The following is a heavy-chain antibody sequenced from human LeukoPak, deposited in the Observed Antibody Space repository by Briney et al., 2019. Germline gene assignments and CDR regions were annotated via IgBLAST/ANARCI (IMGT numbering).Heavy chain of an antibody. J-gene: IGHJ4*02. CDR3: ARYSSGGSCFYY. CDR1: GYSISSGYY. CDR2: IYHSGST. Sequence: SETLSLTCTVSGYSISSGYYWGWIRQPPGKGLEWIGSIYHSGSTYYNPSLKSRVTISVDTSKNQFSLKLSSVTAADTAVYYCARYSSGGSCFYYWGQGTLVTVSS. V-gene: IGHV4-38-2*02. D-gene: IGHD2-15*01.